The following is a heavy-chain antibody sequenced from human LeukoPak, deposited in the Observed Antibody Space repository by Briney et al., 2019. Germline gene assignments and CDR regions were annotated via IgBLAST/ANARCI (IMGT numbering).Heavy chain of an antibody. CDR2: IIPIFGTA. CDR1: GGTFSSYA. Sequence: SVKVSCTASGGTFSSYAISWVRQAPGQGLEWMGGIIPIFGTANYAQKFQGRVTITADESTSTAYMELSSLRSEDTAVYYCARGGRSYYDSSGYYSFDYWGQGTLVTVSS. V-gene: IGHV1-69*01. J-gene: IGHJ4*02. D-gene: IGHD3-22*01. CDR3: ARGGRSYYDSSGYYSFDY.